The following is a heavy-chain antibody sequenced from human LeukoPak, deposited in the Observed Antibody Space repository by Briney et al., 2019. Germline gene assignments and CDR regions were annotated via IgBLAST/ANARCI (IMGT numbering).Heavy chain of an antibody. CDR3: ARAHGSGSYWVY. J-gene: IGHJ4*02. Sequence: PGGSLRLSCAASGFTFSSYAMSWVRQAPGKGLGWVANIKQDGSEKYYVDSVKGRFTISRDNAKNSLYLQMNSLRAEDTAVYYCARAHGSGSYWVYWGQGTLVTVSS. D-gene: IGHD3-10*01. CDR2: IKQDGSEK. V-gene: IGHV3-7*01. CDR1: GFTFSSYA.